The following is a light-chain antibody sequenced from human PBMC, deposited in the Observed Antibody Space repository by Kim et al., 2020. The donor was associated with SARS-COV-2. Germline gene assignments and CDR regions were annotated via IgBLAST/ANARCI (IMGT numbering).Light chain of an antibody. CDR2: GVT. CDR3: CSHAGRSYV. CDR1: SSDIGAYDR. J-gene: IGLJ1*01. V-gene: IGLV2-11*01. Sequence: QSALTQPRSVSGSPGQSVTISCTGTSSDIGAYDRVSWYQQHPGKAPKLVIHGVTKRPSGVPDRFSASKSGNTASLTISGLQAEDEADYYCCSHAGRSYVFGAGTKVTVL.